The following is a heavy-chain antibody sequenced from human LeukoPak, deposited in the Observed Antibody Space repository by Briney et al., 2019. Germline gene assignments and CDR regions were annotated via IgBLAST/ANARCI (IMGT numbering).Heavy chain of an antibody. CDR1: GYTLTELS. D-gene: IGHD5-12*01. CDR2: FDPEDGET. CDR3: ATAIDIVGLYYYGMDV. J-gene: IGHJ6*02. Sequence: ASVKVSCKVSGYTLTELSMHWVRQAPGKGLEWMGGFDPEDGETIYAQKFQGRVTMTEDTSTDTAYVELSSLRSEDTAVYYCATAIDIVGLYYYGMDVWGQGTTVTVSS. V-gene: IGHV1-24*01.